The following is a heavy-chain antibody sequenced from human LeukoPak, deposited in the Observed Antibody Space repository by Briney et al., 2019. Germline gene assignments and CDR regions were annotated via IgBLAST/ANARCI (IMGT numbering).Heavy chain of an antibody. CDR2: INPGGGST. Sequence: ASVKVSCKASGYTFTSYYIHWVRQAPGQGLEWMGIINPGGGSTSYAQNFQGRVTMSRDTSTSTVYMELSSLRSEDTAIYYCARGGDNSYFDYWGQGTLVTVSS. D-gene: IGHD4-23*01. CDR1: GYTFTSYY. J-gene: IGHJ4*02. V-gene: IGHV1-46*01. CDR3: ARGGDNSYFDY.